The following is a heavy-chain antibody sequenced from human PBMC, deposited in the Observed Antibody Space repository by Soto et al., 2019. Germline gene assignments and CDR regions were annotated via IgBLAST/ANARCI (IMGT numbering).Heavy chain of an antibody. CDR3: AKDLGYSTGWEPFNY. Sequence: GGSLRLSCAASGFTFSSYAMSWVRQAPGKGLEWVSAISGSGISTYYADSVKGRFTISRDNSKNTLYLQMNSLRAEDTAVYYCAKDLGYSTGWEPFNYWGQGTLVTVSS. V-gene: IGHV3-23*01. CDR2: ISGSGIST. J-gene: IGHJ4*02. CDR1: GFTFSSYA. D-gene: IGHD6-19*01.